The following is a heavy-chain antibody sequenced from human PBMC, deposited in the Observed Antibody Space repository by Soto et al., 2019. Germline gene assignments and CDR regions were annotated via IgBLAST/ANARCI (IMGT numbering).Heavy chain of an antibody. D-gene: IGHD6-13*01. J-gene: IGHJ4*02. V-gene: IGHV3-64*01. Sequence: GGSLRLSCAATGFTFSSYAMHWVRQAPGKGLEYVSAISSNGGSTYYANSVKGRFTISRDNSKNTLYLQMGSLRAEDMAVYYCARQSYSSYYFDYWGQGTLVTVSS. CDR2: ISSNGGST. CDR1: GFTFSSYA. CDR3: ARQSYSSYYFDY.